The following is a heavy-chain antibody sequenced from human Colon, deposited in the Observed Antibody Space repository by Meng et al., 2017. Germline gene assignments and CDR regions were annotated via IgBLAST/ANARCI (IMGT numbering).Heavy chain of an antibody. V-gene: IGHV4-4*02. D-gene: IGHD3-10*01. CDR3: ARENDSGNSYDH. J-gene: IGHJ4*02. CDR1: GTSISRSNW. CDR2: IYHIGST. Sequence: GQLQGSGTGPVKPSGTLSLLCAVSGTSISRSNWWTWVRQAPGKGLEWIGEIYHIGSTNYNPSLKSRVTILVDESKNEFSLKLTSVTAADTAVYYCARENDSGNSYDHWGRGTLVTVSS.